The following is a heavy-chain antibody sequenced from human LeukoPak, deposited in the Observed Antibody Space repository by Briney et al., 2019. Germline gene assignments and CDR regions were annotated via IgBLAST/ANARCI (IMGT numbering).Heavy chain of an antibody. D-gene: IGHD5-12*01. V-gene: IGHV1-46*01. J-gene: IGHJ6*02. Sequence: ASVKVSCTASGYTFTSYYVHWVRQAPGQGLEWMGIINPSGGSTSYAQKFQGRVTMTRDTSTSTVYMELSSLRSEDTAVYYCARLVTIKYGMDVWGQGTTVTVSS. CDR3: ARLVTIKYGMDV. CDR1: GYTFTSYY. CDR2: INPSGGST.